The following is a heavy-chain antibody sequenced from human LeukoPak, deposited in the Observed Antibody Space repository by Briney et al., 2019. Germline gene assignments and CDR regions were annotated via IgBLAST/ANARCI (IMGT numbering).Heavy chain of an antibody. CDR3: ARGGDSWSGYSYGMDV. CDR2: ISYDGRNE. J-gene: IGHJ6*02. CDR1: GFSFSSYA. V-gene: IGHV3-30*04. D-gene: IGHD3-3*01. Sequence: GGSLRLSCAASGFSFSSYAMHWVRQAPGKGLEWVAVISYDGRNEYYADSVKGRFTNSRDISKNTVYLQMNSLRPEDTAVYYCARGGDSWSGYSYGMDVWGQGTTVTVSS.